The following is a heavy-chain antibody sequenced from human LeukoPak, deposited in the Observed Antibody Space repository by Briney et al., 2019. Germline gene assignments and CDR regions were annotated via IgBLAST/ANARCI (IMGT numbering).Heavy chain of an antibody. V-gene: IGHV3-23*01. Sequence: GGSLRLSCAASGFTFSSYAMSWVRQAPGKGLEWVSAISGSGGSTYYADSGKGRFTISRENSKSTLYLQMNSLRAEDTAVYYCATEXTYYYDSSGSPXFDYWGQGTLXTXXS. J-gene: IGHJ4*02. CDR2: ISGSGGST. CDR1: GFTFSSYA. D-gene: IGHD3-22*01. CDR3: ATEXTYYYDSSGSPXFDY.